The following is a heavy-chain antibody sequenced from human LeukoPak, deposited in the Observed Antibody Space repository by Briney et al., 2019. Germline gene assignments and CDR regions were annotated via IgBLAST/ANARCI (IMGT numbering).Heavy chain of an antibody. CDR2: ISSNGGST. J-gene: IGHJ4*02. Sequence: GGALRLCCSASGFTFRIYAMHWVRQAPGKGLEYVSAISSNGGSTYYADSVKGRFTISRDSSKNTLYLQMSSLRAEDTAVYYCVRGATVNDVDYWGQGTLVTVSS. CDR3: VRGATVNDVDY. D-gene: IGHD4-17*01. V-gene: IGHV3-64D*06. CDR1: GFTFRIYA.